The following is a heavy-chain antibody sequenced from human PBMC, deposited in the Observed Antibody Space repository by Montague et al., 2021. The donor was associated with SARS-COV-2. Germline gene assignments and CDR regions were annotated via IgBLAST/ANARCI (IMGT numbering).Heavy chain of an antibody. CDR1: GFRFSDYY. J-gene: IGHJ4*02. Sequence: LSISLSASGFRFSDYYMSWIRQAPGKGLEWISYITRGGKSTYYADSVKGRFTISRDNAKKTLYLQMNSLIVDDTAVYYCARDRDHQLLFGGPAAGGQGTLVTVAP. CDR3: ARDRDHQLLFGGPAA. CDR2: ITRGGKST. D-gene: IGHD2-2*01. V-gene: IGHV3-11*01.